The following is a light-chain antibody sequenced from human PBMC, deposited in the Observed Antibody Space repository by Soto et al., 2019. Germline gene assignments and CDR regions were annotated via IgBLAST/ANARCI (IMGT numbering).Light chain of an antibody. CDR3: QHYDNWPPWT. CDR2: GAS. Sequence: EIVMTQSPATLSVSPGERATLSCRASQSVSTNLAWYQQKPGQAPRLLIYGASTRAPGIPARFSGSGSGTEFILTISSLQSEDFAVYYCQHYDNWPPWTFGQGTKVEIK. CDR1: QSVSTN. V-gene: IGKV3-15*01. J-gene: IGKJ1*01.